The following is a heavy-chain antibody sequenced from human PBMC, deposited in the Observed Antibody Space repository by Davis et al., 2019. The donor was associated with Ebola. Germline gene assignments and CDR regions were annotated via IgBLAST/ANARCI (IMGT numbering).Heavy chain of an antibody. CDR1: GYTFTSYG. CDR2: ISAYNGNT. J-gene: IGHJ6*02. D-gene: IGHD2-2*01. V-gene: IGHV1-18*01. Sequence: ASVKVSCKASGYTFTSYGISWVRHAPGQGLEWMGWISAYNGNTKYAQKLQGRVTMTTDTSTSTAYMELRSLRSDDTAVYYCARSRYCSSTSCYYYYGMDVWGQGTTVTVSS. CDR3: ARSRYCSSTSCYYYYGMDV.